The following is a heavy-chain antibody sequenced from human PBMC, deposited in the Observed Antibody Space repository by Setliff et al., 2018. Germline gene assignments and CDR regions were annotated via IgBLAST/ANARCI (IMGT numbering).Heavy chain of an antibody. CDR3: ARLGYCSSTSCFANYYYYMDV. D-gene: IGHD2-2*01. J-gene: IGHJ6*03. V-gene: IGHV1-69*13. Sequence: ASVKVSCKASGGTFSSYAISWVRQAPGQGLEWMGGIIPIFGTANYAQKFQGRVTVTADESTSTAYMELSSLRSEDTAVYYCARLGYCSSTSCFANYYYYMDVWGKGTTVTVSS. CDR2: IIPIFGTA. CDR1: GGTFSSYA.